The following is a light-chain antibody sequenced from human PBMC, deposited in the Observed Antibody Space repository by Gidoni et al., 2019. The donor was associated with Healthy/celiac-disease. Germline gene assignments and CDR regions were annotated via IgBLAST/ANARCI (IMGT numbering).Light chain of an antibody. CDR3: QQRSNWPPSWT. CDR2: DAS. CDR1: QSVSSY. J-gene: IGKJ1*01. V-gene: IGKV3-11*01. Sequence: EIVLTQSPATLSLSPGERATLSCRASQSVSSYLAWYQQKPGQAPRLLIYDASNRATGIPARFSGSGSGTDFTLTISSLEPEDFAVYYCQQRSNWPPSWTFGQXTEVEIK.